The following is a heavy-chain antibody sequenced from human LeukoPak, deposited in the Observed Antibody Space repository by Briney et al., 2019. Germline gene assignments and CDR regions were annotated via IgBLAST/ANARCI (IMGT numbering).Heavy chain of an antibody. D-gene: IGHD3-10*01. Sequence: GGSLRLSCAASGFTVSSNYMSWVRQAPGKGLEWVSVIYSGGGTYYADSVRGRFTISRDKSKNTLDLQMNSLRVEDTAVYYCARVIRGGVDYGGQGTLVTVSS. J-gene: IGHJ4*02. CDR1: GFTVSSNY. CDR3: ARVIRGGVDY. V-gene: IGHV3-53*01. CDR2: IYSGGGT.